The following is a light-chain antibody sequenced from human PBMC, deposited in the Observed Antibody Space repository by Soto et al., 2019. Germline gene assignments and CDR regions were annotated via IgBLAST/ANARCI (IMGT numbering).Light chain of an antibody. CDR1: QSISSNY. CDR2: AAS. J-gene: IGKJ3*01. Sequence: EIVLTQSPGTLSLSPGERATLSCRASQSISSNYLAWYQHKLGQGPRLLIYAASSRATGIPDRFSGSGSGTDFTLTISRLEPEDFALYYCQKYGSAFTFGPGTKVDIK. V-gene: IGKV3-20*01. CDR3: QKYGSAFT.